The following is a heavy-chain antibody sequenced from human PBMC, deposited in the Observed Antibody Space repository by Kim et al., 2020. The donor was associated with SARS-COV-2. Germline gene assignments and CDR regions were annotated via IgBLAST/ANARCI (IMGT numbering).Heavy chain of an antibody. CDR1: GGTFSSYA. Sequence: SVKVSCKASGGTFSSYAISWVRQAPGQGLEWMGGIIPIFGTANYAQKFQGRVTITADESTSTAYMELSSLRSEDTAVYYCAREQQLVQGYFQHWGPGTLVTASS. CDR2: IIPIFGTA. D-gene: IGHD6-13*01. CDR3: AREQQLVQGYFQH. V-gene: IGHV1-69*13. J-gene: IGHJ1*01.